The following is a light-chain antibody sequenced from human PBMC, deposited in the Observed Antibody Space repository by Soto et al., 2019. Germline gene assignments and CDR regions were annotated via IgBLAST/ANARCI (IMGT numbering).Light chain of an antibody. V-gene: IGKV1-39*01. CDR2: AAS. CDR1: QSISSY. CDR3: QQSYSTPRT. Sequence: DIQMTQSPSSLSASVGDRVTIPCRASQSISSYLNWYQQKPGKAPKLLIYAASSLQSGVPSRFSGSGCGTDVTLTISSLQPEDFATYYCQQSYSTPRTFGQGPKVEIK. J-gene: IGKJ1*01.